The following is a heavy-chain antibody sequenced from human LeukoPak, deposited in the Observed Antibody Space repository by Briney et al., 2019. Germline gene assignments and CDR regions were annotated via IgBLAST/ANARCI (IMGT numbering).Heavy chain of an antibody. CDR1: GFTFSSFG. CDR2: ISGSGDST. D-gene: IGHD5-24*01. V-gene: IGHV3-23*01. Sequence: QPGGSLRLSCAASGFTFSSFGMSWVRQAPGKGLEWVSAISGSGDSTNYADSVKGRFTISRDNSQNTLYLQMNSLRAEDTAVYYCAKDWAGSDKRYYFDYWGQGTLVTVSS. J-gene: IGHJ4*02. CDR3: AKDWAGSDKRYYFDY.